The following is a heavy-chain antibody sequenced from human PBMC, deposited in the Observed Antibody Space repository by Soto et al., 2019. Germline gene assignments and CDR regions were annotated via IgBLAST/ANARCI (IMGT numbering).Heavy chain of an antibody. Sequence: ASVKVSCKTSGYTFVDHYLYWVRQAPGQGLEWMGWINPRNGDKKYAQKLQGRVTMTRDTTITTTYMDLSALTSDDTAVYYCARGEVTSSEVIDVWG. V-gene: IGHV1-2*02. D-gene: IGHD4-17*01. CDR2: INPRNGDK. CDR1: GYTFVDHY. J-gene: IGHJ6*02. CDR3: ARGEVTSSEVIDV.